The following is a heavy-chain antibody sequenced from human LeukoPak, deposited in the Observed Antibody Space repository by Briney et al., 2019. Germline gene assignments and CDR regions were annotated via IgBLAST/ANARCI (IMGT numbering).Heavy chain of an antibody. CDR3: ARGGSTGPHWFDP. V-gene: IGHV1-46*01. D-gene: IGHD2-8*02. CDR1: GYTFTSNY. CDR2: INPNGGST. J-gene: IGHJ5*02. Sequence: WASVKVSCKASGYTFTSNYMQWVRQAPGQGLEWMGIINPNGGSTNYAQKFQGRVTLTRDMSTSTVYMELSSLRSEDTAVYYCARGGSTGPHWFDPWGQGTLVTVSS.